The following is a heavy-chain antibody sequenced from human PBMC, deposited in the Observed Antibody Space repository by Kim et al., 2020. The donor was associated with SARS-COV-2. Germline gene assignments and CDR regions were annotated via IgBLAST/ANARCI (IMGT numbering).Heavy chain of an antibody. V-gene: IGHV3-33*08. J-gene: IGHJ5*02. CDR3: ARVRLAAEPKWFGP. CDR1: GFTFSSYA. CDR2: IWYDGSNK. Sequence: GGSLRLSCAASGFTFSSYAMSWVRQAPGKGLEWVAVIWYDGSNKYYADSVKGRFTISRDNSKNTLYLQMTSLRADDTAVYYCARVRLAAEPKWFGPWGQG. D-gene: IGHD6-13*01.